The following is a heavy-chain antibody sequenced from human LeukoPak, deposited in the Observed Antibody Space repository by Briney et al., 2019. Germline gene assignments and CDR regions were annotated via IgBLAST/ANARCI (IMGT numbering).Heavy chain of an antibody. Sequence: PGGSLRLSCAASGFTFSDYYMSWIRQAPGKGLEWVSYISSSGSTIYYADSVKGRFTISRDNAKNSLYLQMNSLRAEDTAVYYCAKCCQQWLALDYWGQGTLVTVSS. V-gene: IGHV3-11*01. CDR2: ISSSGSTI. D-gene: IGHD6-19*01. CDR1: GFTFSDYY. CDR3: AKCCQQWLALDY. J-gene: IGHJ4*02.